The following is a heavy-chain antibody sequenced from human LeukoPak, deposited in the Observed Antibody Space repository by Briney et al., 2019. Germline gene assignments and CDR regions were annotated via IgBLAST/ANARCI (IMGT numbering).Heavy chain of an antibody. CDR3: VKDSSFWTFDY. D-gene: IGHD6-6*01. J-gene: IGHJ4*02. CDR1: GFTFSDHY. CDR2: AKNKADSYTI. Sequence: SGGSLRLSCAASGFTFSDHYMDWVRQAPGKGLEWVGRAKNKADSYTIEYAASVRGRFTISRDDSKTSLYLQMNSLKTEDTAVYYCVKDSSFWTFDYWGQGTLVTVSS. V-gene: IGHV3-72*01.